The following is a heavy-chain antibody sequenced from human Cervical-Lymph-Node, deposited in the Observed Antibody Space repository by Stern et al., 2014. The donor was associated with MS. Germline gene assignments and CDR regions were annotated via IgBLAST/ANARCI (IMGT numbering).Heavy chain of an antibody. D-gene: IGHD2-15*01. Sequence: QVQLVQSGAEVKKPGASVKVSCKASAYTFTGYYMHWVRQAPGQGLEWMGRINPNSGGTNYAQKFQGRVTMTRDTSISTAYMELSRLRSDDTAVYYCARSNYCSGGSCYYYYGMDVWGQGTTVTVSS. V-gene: IGHV1-2*06. J-gene: IGHJ6*02. CDR3: ARSNYCSGGSCYYYYGMDV. CDR1: AYTFTGYY. CDR2: INPNSGGT.